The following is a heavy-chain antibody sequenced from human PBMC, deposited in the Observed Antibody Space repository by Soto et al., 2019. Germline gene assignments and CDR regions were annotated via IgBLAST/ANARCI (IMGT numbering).Heavy chain of an antibody. D-gene: IGHD4-4*01. CDR2: IYPGDSDT. V-gene: IGHV5-51*01. CDR1: GYSFTSYW. CDR3: ARGGEDYSNYVDYYYYGMDV. J-gene: IGHJ6*02. Sequence: GESLKISCKGSGYSFTSYWIGWVRQMPGKGLEWMGIIYPGDSDTRYSPSFQGQVTISADKSISTAYLQWSSLKASDTAMYYCARGGEDYSNYVDYYYYGMDVWGQGTTVTVSS.